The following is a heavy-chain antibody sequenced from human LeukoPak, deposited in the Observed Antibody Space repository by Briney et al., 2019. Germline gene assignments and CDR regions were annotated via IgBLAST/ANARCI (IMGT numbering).Heavy chain of an antibody. D-gene: IGHD5-12*01. J-gene: IGHJ4*02. Sequence: GGSLRLSCAASAFTFSNYAMSWVRQAPGKGLEWVSSISGSGDSTYYADSVRGRFTISRDNSKNTLYLQMKSLRTEDTAVYYCARERGYSGYDSREYNYFDYWGQGTLVTVSS. V-gene: IGHV3-23*01. CDR3: ARERGYSGYDSREYNYFDY. CDR1: AFTFSNYA. CDR2: ISGSGDST.